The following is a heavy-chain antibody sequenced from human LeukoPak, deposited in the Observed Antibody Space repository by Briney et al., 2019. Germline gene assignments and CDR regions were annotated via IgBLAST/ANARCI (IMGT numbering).Heavy chain of an antibody. Sequence: PGGSLRLSCAASGFTVDSNYQSWVRQAPGKGLEWVSTIYTGGNTYYAASVKGRFTISRDFSKNTVFLHMNSLRAEDTAMYYCARGDDSGYYDYFDYWGQGALVTVSS. CDR3: ARGDDSGYYDYFDY. V-gene: IGHV3-53*01. J-gene: IGHJ4*02. CDR1: GFTVDSNY. CDR2: IYTGGNT. D-gene: IGHD3-22*01.